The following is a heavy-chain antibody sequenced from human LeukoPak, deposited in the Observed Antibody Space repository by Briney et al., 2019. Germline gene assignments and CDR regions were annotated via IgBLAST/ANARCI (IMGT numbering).Heavy chain of an antibody. V-gene: IGHV3-48*03. Sequence: GGSLRLSCVASGFSFSSYEMNWVRQAPGKGLEWVSYISSSGTTIYYAGSVKGRFTLSRDNAKNSLYLQMNSLRAEDTAAYYCARDGAVTGIQWFDTWGQGTLVTVSS. D-gene: IGHD1-20*01. CDR3: ARDGAVTGIQWFDT. CDR2: ISSSGTTI. CDR1: GFSFSSYE. J-gene: IGHJ5*02.